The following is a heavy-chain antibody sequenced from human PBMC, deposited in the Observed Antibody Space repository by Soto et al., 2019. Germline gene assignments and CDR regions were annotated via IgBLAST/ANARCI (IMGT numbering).Heavy chain of an antibody. CDR1: GGSISSGGYS. CDR2: IYHSGST. J-gene: IGHJ5*02. CDR3: ARVVLGYSSNWFDP. Sequence: KTSETLSLTCAVSGGSISSGGYSWSWIRQPPGKGLEWIGYIYHSGSTYYNPSLKSRVTISVDRSKNQFSLKLSSVTAADTAVYYCARVVLGYSSNWFDPWGQGTLVTVSS. V-gene: IGHV4-30-2*01. D-gene: IGHD5-18*01.